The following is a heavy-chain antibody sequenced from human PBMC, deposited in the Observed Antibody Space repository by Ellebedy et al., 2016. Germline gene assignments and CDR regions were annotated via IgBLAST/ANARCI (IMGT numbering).Heavy chain of an antibody. V-gene: IGHV3-33*03. J-gene: IGHJ4*02. CDR1: GLTFSSYG. Sequence: GESLKISCAASGLTFSSYGMHWVRQAPGKGLEWVAVIWYDGTNKYYADSVKGRFTISRDNAKNSLYLQMNSLRAEDTALYYCAKDLVPSAIDYWGQGTLVTVSS. CDR2: IWYDGTNK. CDR3: AKDLVPSAIDY. D-gene: IGHD2-2*01.